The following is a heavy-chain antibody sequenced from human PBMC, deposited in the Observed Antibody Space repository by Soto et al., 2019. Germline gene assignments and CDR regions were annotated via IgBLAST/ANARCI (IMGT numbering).Heavy chain of an antibody. CDR2: ISSSSYI. V-gene: IGHV3-21*01. D-gene: IGHD2-15*01. CDR3: ARPLDYCSGGSCYQYYFDY. Sequence: GGSLRLSCAASEFTFSSYSMNWVRQAPGKGLEWVSSISSSSYIYYADSVKGRFTISRDNAKNSLYLQMNSLRAEDTAVYYCARPLDYCSGGSCYQYYFDYWGQGTLVTVSS. J-gene: IGHJ4*02. CDR1: EFTFSSYS.